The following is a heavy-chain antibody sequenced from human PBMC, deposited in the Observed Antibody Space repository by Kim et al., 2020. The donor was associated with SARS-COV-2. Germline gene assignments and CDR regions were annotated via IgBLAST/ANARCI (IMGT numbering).Heavy chain of an antibody. Sequence: ASVKVSCKASGYTFTSYYMHWVRQAPGQGLEWMGIINPSGGSTSYAQKFQGRVTMTRDTSTSTVYMELSSLRSEDTAVYYCARDQLGSGSYSTNSPYGMDVWGQGTTVTVSS. CDR1: GYTFTSYY. D-gene: IGHD3-10*01. CDR2: INPSGGST. V-gene: IGHV1-46*01. J-gene: IGHJ6*02. CDR3: ARDQLGSGSYSTNSPYGMDV.